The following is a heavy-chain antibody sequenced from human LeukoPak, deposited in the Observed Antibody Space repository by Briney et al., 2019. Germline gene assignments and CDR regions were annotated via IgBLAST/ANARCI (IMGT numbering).Heavy chain of an antibody. D-gene: IGHD6-6*01. CDR3: AKSVTAAPVDYYYYYMDV. Sequence: SETLSLTCTVSGGSISSYYWSWIRQPPGKGLEWIGYIYYSGSTNYNPSLKSRVTISVDTSKNQFSLKLSSVTAADTAVYYCAKSVTAAPVDYYYYYMDVWGKGTTVTVSS. CDR2: IYYSGST. V-gene: IGHV4-59*01. J-gene: IGHJ6*03. CDR1: GGSISSYY.